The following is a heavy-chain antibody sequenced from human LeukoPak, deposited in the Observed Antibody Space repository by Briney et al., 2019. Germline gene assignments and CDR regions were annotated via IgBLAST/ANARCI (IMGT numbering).Heavy chain of an antibody. J-gene: IGHJ5*02. CDR3: AREMRDSYYDFWSGYYEEDNWFDP. CDR2: INSDGSST. V-gene: IGHV3-74*01. CDR1: GFTFSSYW. Sequence: QPGGSLRLSCAASGFTFSSYWMHWVRQAPGKGLVWVSRINSDGSSTSYAGSVKGRFTISRDNAKNTLYLQMNSLRAEDTAVYYCAREMRDSYYDFWSGYYEEDNWFDPWGQGTLVTVSS. D-gene: IGHD3-3*01.